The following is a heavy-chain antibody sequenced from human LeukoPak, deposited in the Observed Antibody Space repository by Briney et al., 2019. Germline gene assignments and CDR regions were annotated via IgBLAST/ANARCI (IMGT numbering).Heavy chain of an antibody. CDR2: INPSSGVT. V-gene: IGHV1-2*06. J-gene: IGHJ6*02. Sequence: ASVKVSCKASGYTFTGYHVHWVRQAPGQGLEWVGRINPSSGVTNYAQKFQGRVTMTRHTSITTAHMELSRLRSDDTAVYYCARDRSGILGYYYNGMDVWGQGTTVTVSS. CDR1: GYTFTGYH. D-gene: IGHD3-10*01. CDR3: ARDRSGILGYYYNGMDV.